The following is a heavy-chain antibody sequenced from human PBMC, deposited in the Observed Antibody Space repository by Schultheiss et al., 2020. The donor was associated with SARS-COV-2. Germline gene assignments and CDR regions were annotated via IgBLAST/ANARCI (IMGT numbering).Heavy chain of an antibody. CDR1: GGSIGSYY. J-gene: IGHJ4*02. D-gene: IGHD6-19*01. CDR3: AIGLSSPYYFDY. Sequence: SETLSLTCTVSGGSIGSYYWSWIRQPPGKGLEWIGEINHSGSTNYNPSLKSRVTISVDTSKNQFSLKLSSVTAADTAVYYWAIGLSSPYYFDYWGQGTLVTVSS. V-gene: IGHV4-34*01. CDR2: INHSGST.